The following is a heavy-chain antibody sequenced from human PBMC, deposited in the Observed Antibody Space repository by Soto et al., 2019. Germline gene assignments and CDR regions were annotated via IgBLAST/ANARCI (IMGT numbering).Heavy chain of an antibody. J-gene: IGHJ4*02. Sequence: LRLSCAASGFTFSSYAMSWVRQAPGKGLEWVSAISGSGGSTYYADSVKGRFTISRDNSKNTLYLQMNSLRAEDTAVYYCAKNYDSSGYYFFDYWGQGTLVTVSS. CDR2: ISGSGGST. V-gene: IGHV3-23*01. CDR3: AKNYDSSGYYFFDY. CDR1: GFTFSSYA. D-gene: IGHD3-22*01.